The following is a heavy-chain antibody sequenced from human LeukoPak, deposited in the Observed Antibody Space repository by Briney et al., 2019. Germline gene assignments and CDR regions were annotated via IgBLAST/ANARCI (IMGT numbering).Heavy chain of an antibody. CDR3: AKYYDFWSGYSSDAFDI. Sequence: GGSLRLSCAASGFTFSSYAMSWVRQAPGKGLEGVSAISGSGGSTYYADSVKGRFTISRDNSKNTLYLQMNSLRAEDTAVYYCAKYYDFWSGYSSDAFDIWGQGTMVTVSS. V-gene: IGHV3-23*01. J-gene: IGHJ3*02. CDR1: GFTFSSYA. CDR2: ISGSGGST. D-gene: IGHD3-3*01.